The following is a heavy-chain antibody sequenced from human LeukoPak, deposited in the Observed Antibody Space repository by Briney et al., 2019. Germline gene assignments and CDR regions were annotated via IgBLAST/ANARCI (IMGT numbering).Heavy chain of an antibody. CDR1: GGSISSHY. V-gene: IGHV4-59*11. CDR3: ARDLVVVPAAIRAFDI. J-gene: IGHJ3*02. D-gene: IGHD2-2*02. CDR2: MYHSGST. Sequence: PSETLSLTCTVSGGSISSHYWSWIRQPPGKGLEWIGYMYHSGSTNYNPSLKSRVTISVDKSKNQFSLKLSSVTAADTAVYYCARDLVVVPAAIRAFDIWGQGTMVTVSS.